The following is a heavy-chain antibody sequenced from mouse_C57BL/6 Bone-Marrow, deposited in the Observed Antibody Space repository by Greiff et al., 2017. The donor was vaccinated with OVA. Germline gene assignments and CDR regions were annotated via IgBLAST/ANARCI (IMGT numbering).Heavy chain of an antibody. D-gene: IGHD6-1*01. CDR1: GYTFTSYW. CDR2: IHPNSGST. V-gene: IGHV1-64*01. CDR3: ARSTSHAMDY. Sequence: QVQLKQSGAELVKPGASVKLSCKASGYTFTSYWMHWVKQRPGQGLEWIGMIHPNSGSTNYNEKFKSKATLTVDKSSSTAYMQLSSLTSEDSAVYYCARSTSHAMDYWGQGTSVTVSS. J-gene: IGHJ4*01.